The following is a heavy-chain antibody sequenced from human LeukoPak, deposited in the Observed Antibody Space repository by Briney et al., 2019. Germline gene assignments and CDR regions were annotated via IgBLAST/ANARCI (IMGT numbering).Heavy chain of an antibody. V-gene: IGHV4-61*09. CDR2: IYTSGST. Sequence: SETLSLTCTVSGGSISSGSYYWSWIPQPPGKGLEWIGHIYTSGSTNYNPSLKSRVTISVDTSKNQFSLKLSSVTAADTAVYYCARTADLTYFDYWGQGTLVTVSS. D-gene: IGHD2-21*02. CDR1: GGSISSGSYY. J-gene: IGHJ4*02. CDR3: ARTADLTYFDY.